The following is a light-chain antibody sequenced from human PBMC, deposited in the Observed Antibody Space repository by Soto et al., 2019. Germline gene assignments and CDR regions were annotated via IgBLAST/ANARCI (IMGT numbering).Light chain of an antibody. CDR2: GTS. Sequence: ETVLTQSPATLSLSPGERATLSCRASESVSNSLAWYQHKPGQAPRLLIYGTSIRASGVPERFSGGGSGTDFTLTITRLEPEDFAVYYCQQYGSSLFTFGPGTKVDFK. J-gene: IGKJ3*01. V-gene: IGKV3-20*01. CDR1: ESVSNS. CDR3: QQYGSSLFT.